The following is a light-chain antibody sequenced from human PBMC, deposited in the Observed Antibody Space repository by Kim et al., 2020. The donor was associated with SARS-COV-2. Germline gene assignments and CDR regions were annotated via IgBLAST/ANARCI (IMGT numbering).Light chain of an antibody. CDR3: AAWDDSLSGYV. J-gene: IGLJ1*01. V-gene: IGLV1-47*02. Sequence: QRVTITCSGSSSNIGSNYVYWYQQLPGTAPKLLIYGNNQRPSGVPDRFSGSKSGTSASLAISGLRSEDEADYYCAAWDDSLSGYVFGTGTKVTVL. CDR1: SSNIGSNY. CDR2: GNN.